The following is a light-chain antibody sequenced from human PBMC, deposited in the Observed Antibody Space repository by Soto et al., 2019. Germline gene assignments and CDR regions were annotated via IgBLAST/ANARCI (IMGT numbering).Light chain of an antibody. CDR1: SSNIGSNT. CDR2: SNN. Sequence: QSVLTQPPSASWTPGQRVTISFSGSSSNIGSNTVNWYQQLPGTAPKLLIYSNNQRPPGVPDRFSGSKSGTSASLAISGLQSEDEADYYCAAWDDSLNGYVFGTGTKV. J-gene: IGLJ1*01. V-gene: IGLV1-44*01. CDR3: AAWDDSLNGYV.